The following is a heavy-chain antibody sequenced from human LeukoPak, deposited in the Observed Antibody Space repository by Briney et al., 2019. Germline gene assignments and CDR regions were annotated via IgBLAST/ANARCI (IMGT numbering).Heavy chain of an antibody. CDR3: ASLWDDGY. D-gene: IGHD1-1*01. CDR1: GFTFSSYS. CDR2: IKQDGSEK. J-gene: IGHJ4*02. Sequence: PGGSLRLSCVASGFTFSSYSMNWDRQAPGKGLEWVATIKQDGSEKFYVNSVKGRFTISRDNTKDSLYLQMNSLRADDTAVYYCASLWDDGYWGQGTLVTVSS. V-gene: IGHV3-7*02.